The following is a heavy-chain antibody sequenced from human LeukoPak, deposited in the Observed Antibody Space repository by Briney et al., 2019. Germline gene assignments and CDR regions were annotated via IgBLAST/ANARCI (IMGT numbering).Heavy chain of an antibody. V-gene: IGHV1-24*01. J-gene: IGHJ5*02. CDR3: ATGHQDGLEWLTT. Sequence: GASVKVSCKVSGYILSKLSMHWVRQAPGKGLEWMGGFDPEDGETIYAQKFQGRIIMTEDTSTDTAYMELSSLRSEDTAVYYCATGHQDGLEWLTTWGQGTLVTVSS. D-gene: IGHD3-3*01. CDR2: FDPEDGET. CDR1: GYILSKLS.